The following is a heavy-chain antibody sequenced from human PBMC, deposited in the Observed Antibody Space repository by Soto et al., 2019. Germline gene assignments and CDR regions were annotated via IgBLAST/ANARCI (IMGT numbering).Heavy chain of an antibody. J-gene: IGHJ3*02. D-gene: IGHD3-22*01. V-gene: IGHV3-48*02. CDR2: ISSSSSTI. CDR1: GFTFSSYS. Sequence: GGSLRLSCAASGFTFSSYSMNWVRQAPGKGLEWVSYISSSSSTIYYADSVKGRFTISRDNAKNSLYLQMNSLRDEDTAVYYCARGGYDSSGEDAFDIWGQGTMVTVS. CDR3: ARGGYDSSGEDAFDI.